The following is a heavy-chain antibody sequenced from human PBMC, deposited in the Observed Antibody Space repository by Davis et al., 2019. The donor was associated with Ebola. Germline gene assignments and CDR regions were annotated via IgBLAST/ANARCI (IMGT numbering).Heavy chain of an antibody. D-gene: IGHD6-13*01. J-gene: IGHJ4*02. CDR1: GFTFSSYW. CDR3: ARESGSWFSYYFDY. Sequence: GESLKISCAASGFTFSSYWMTWVRQAPGKGLEWVANIKQDGSEKYYVDSVKGRFTISRDNAKNSLYLQMNSLRAEDTAVYYCARESGSWFSYYFDYWGQGTLVTVSS. V-gene: IGHV3-7*03. CDR2: IKQDGSEK.